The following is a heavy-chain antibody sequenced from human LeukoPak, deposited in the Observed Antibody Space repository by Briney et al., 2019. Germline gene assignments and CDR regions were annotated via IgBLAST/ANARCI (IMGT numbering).Heavy chain of an antibody. Sequence: SETLSLTCAVSGYSISSGYYWGWIRQPPGKGLEWIGIIYHSGSTYYNPSLRSRVTISVDTSKNQFSLRVTSVTAADTAVYYCARHFVRSGSYWADYWGQGTLVTVSS. V-gene: IGHV4-38-2*01. D-gene: IGHD1-26*01. CDR1: GYSISSGYY. CDR3: ARHFVRSGSYWADY. CDR2: IYHSGST. J-gene: IGHJ4*02.